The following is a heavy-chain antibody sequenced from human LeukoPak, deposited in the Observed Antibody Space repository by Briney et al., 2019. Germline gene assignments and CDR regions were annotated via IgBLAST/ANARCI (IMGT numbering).Heavy chain of an antibody. D-gene: IGHD5-12*01. J-gene: IGHJ4*02. CDR2: INPSGGST. CDR1: GYTFTGYY. V-gene: IGHV1-46*01. Sequence: ASVKVSCKASGYTFTGYYMHWVRQAPGQGLEWMGIINPSGGSTSYAQKFQGRVTMTRDMSTSTVYMELSSLRSEDTAVYYCARVGPYRGLDYWGQGTLVTVSS. CDR3: ARVGPYRGLDY.